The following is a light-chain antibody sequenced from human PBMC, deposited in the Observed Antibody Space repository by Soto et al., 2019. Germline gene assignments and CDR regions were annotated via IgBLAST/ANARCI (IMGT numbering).Light chain of an antibody. V-gene: IGKV1-5*01. J-gene: IGKJ1*01. CDR3: QQYNSYSWT. CDR1: QSISSW. Sequence: IQMTQSPSTLSASVGSRLTITCRASQSISSWLAWYQQKKGKAPKLMIYDASSLESGVPSRFSGSGYGTEFNLTISSLQTDDFATYYCQQYNSYSWTFGQGTKVDIK. CDR2: DAS.